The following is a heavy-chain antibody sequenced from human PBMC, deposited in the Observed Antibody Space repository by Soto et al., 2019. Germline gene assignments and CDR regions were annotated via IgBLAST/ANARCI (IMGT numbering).Heavy chain of an antibody. Sequence: SETLSLTCTVSGDSIRSINNYWGWIRQPPWKGLEWIGNIYYDRSTFYNPSLKSRVAMSIDTSKNQFSLNLTSVTATDTAVYYCATVVMPGPRQTDFDSSGQG. J-gene: IGHJ5*01. V-gene: IGHV4-39*01. CDR2: IYYDRST. CDR1: GDSIRSINNY. CDR3: ATVVMPGPRQTDFDS. D-gene: IGHD2-15*01.